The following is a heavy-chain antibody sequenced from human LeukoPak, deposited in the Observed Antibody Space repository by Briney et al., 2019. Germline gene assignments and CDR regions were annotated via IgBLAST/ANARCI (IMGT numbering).Heavy chain of an antibody. CDR1: GGSISSYY. CDR3: ARDGYYYGSGSSQTIDY. D-gene: IGHD3-10*01. J-gene: IGHJ4*02. CDR2: IYYSGST. V-gene: IGHV4-59*12. Sequence: SETLSLTCTVSGGSISSYYWSWIRQPPGKGLEWIGYIYYSGSTNYNPSLKSRVTMSVDTSKNQFSLKLSSVTAADTAVYYCARDGYYYGSGSSQTIDYWGQGTLVTVSS.